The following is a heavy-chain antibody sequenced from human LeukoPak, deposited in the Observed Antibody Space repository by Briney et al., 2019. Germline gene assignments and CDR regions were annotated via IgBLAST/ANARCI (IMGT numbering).Heavy chain of an antibody. Sequence: GGSLRLSCAASGFTFSSYWMSWVRQAPGKGLEWVAVISYDGSNKYHADSVKGRFTISRDNSKNTLYLQMNSLRAEDTAVYYCARDKQWDYYFDYWGQGTLVTVSS. CDR2: ISYDGSNK. CDR1: GFTFSSYW. V-gene: IGHV3-30-3*01. J-gene: IGHJ4*02. D-gene: IGHD1-26*01. CDR3: ARDKQWDYYFDY.